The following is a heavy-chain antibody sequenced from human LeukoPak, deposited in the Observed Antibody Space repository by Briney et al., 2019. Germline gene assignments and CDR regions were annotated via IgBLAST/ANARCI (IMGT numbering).Heavy chain of an antibody. J-gene: IGHJ4*02. CDR1: GYSFPDYW. CDR2: IYPADSDT. Sequence: GESLKISCKGSGYSFPDYWIDWVPQMPGQGLKWMGIIYPADSDTRYSPSFQGQVTISADKCINTAYLQWSTLKASDTATYYCARRRGDGYNSPFDYWGQGTLVTVPS. CDR3: ARRRGDGYNSPFDY. D-gene: IGHD5-24*01. V-gene: IGHV5-51*01.